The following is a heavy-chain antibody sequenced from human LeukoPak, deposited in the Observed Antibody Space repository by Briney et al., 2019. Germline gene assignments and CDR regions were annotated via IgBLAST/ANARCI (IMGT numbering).Heavy chain of an antibody. Sequence: SQTLSLTCAISGYSFSTYSCAWNWITPSPSRDLEWLGRTYYRSKWITGHAVSVKSRITITADTSQNQFSLQLNSVTPEDTAVYYCARTVGHLDSWGQGTLGTVSS. CDR3: ARTVGHLDS. CDR2: TYYRSKWIT. CDR1: GYSFSTYSCA. D-gene: IGHD4-23*01. J-gene: IGHJ4*02. V-gene: IGHV6-1*01.